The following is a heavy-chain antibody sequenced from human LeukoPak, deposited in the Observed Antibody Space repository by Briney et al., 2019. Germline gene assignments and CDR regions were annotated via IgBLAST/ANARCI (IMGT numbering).Heavy chain of an antibody. Sequence: GGSLRLSCAASGFTFSDYYMSWIRQAPGKGLEWVSYISSSGSTIYYADSVKGRFTISRDNSKNTLYLQMNSLRAEDTAVYYCAKGLRYFDAYYFDYWGQGTLVTVSS. V-gene: IGHV3-11*01. CDR1: GFTFSDYY. D-gene: IGHD3-9*01. CDR3: AKGLRYFDAYYFDY. CDR2: ISSSGSTI. J-gene: IGHJ4*02.